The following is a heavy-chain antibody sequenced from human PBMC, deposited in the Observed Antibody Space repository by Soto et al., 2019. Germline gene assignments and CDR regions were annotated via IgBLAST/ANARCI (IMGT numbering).Heavy chain of an antibody. V-gene: IGHV4-30-4*01. CDR1: GGSISSGDYY. CDR2: IYYSGST. D-gene: IGHD5-12*01. Sequence: QVQLQESGPGLVKPSQTLSLTCTVSGGSISSGDYYWSWIRQPPGKGLEWIGYIYYSGSTYYNPSLKSRVTISVDTSKNQFSLKLSSVTAADTAVYYCAREWVATIIGLGRWFDPWGQGTLVTVSS. CDR3: AREWVATIIGLGRWFDP. J-gene: IGHJ5*02.